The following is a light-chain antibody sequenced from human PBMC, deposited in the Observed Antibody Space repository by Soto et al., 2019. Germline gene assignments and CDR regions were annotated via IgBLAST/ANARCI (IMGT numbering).Light chain of an antibody. CDR2: DVS. CDR3: SSYTTSSIYF. J-gene: IGLJ1*01. V-gene: IGLV2-14*01. CDR1: SSDVGAYNY. Sequence: QSALTQPASVSGSPGQSITISCTGTSSDVGAYNYVSWYQQHPGKAPKLMIYDVSNRPSGVSSRFSGSKSGNTASLTFSGLQAEDEADYYCSSYTTSSIYFFGTGTKVTVL.